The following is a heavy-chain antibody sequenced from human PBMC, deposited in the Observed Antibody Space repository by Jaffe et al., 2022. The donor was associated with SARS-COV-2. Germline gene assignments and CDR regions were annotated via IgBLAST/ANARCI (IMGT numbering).Heavy chain of an antibody. V-gene: IGHV3-33*01. CDR1: GFTFSSHA. CDR2: IWYDGSKE. D-gene: IGHD3-16*01. J-gene: IGHJ6*02. Sequence: QVHLVESGGGVVQPGRSLRLSCVASGFTFSSHAMHWVRQAPGKGLEWVAIIWYDGSKEYYAESVKGRFTVSRDNPRNTLYLQMDSLRAEDTAVYFCARVNSYGYPEANHNYFYYDMDVWGQGTTVTVSS. CDR3: ARVNSYGYPEANHNYFYYDMDV.